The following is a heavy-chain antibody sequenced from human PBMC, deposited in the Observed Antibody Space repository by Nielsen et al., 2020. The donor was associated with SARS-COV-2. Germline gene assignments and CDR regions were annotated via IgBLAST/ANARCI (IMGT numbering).Heavy chain of an antibody. Sequence: ESLRLSCAASRFTFSDYYMSWVSQLPGKGLEWNGEINHSGSPNYNPSLKSRVTLSVDTSKNQFSLKLSSVTAADTAVYYCARDTKIQLWLGPFDYWGQGTLVTVSS. CDR2: INHSGSP. CDR3: ARDTKIQLWLGPFDY. J-gene: IGHJ4*02. V-gene: IGHV4-34*01. D-gene: IGHD5-18*01. CDR1: RFTFSDYY.